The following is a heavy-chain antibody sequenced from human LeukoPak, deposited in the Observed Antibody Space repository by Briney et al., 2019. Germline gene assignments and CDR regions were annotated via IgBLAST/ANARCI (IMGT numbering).Heavy chain of an antibody. CDR3: ARVPHGLGYFDY. CDR1: GFTFSSYS. J-gene: IGHJ4*02. Sequence: PGGSLRLSCAASGFTFSSYSMNWVRQAPGKGLEWVSSISSSSSYIYYADPVKGRFTISRDNAKNSLYLQMNSLRAEDTAVYYCARVPHGLGYFDYWGQGTLVTVSS. CDR2: ISSSSSYI. V-gene: IGHV3-21*01. D-gene: IGHD6-19*01.